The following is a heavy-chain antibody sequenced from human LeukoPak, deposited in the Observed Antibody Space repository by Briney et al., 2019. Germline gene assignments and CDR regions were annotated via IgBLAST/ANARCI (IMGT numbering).Heavy chain of an antibody. CDR3: TPEVVVAAEYYYGMGV. CDR2: IKADGGTA. Sequence: KTGGSLRLSCAASGFTFSNAWMSWARQAPGKGLEWVGRIKADGGTADYAAPVRGRFTISRDDSKNTLYLQMTSLKTEDTALYYCTPEVVVAAEYYYGMGVWGQGTTVTVSS. D-gene: IGHD2-15*01. V-gene: IGHV3-15*01. J-gene: IGHJ6*02. CDR1: GFTFSNAW.